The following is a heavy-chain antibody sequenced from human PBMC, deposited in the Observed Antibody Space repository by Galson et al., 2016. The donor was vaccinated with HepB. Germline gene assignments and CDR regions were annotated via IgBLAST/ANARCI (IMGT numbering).Heavy chain of an antibody. Sequence: SLRLSCAASGFTFRSYDMSWVRQALGKGLEWVSGINYSGSNTYYADSVKGRFTISRDNSKNTLYLQMNSLRVEDSAVYYCAKGKRYSDSGSYYVDYWGQGTLVTVSS. D-gene: IGHD3-10*01. CDR3: AKGKRYSDSGSYYVDY. CDR2: INYSGSNT. V-gene: IGHV3-23*01. CDR1: GFTFRSYD. J-gene: IGHJ4*02.